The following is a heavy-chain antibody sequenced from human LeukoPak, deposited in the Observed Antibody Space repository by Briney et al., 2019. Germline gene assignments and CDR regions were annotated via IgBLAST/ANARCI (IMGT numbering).Heavy chain of an antibody. CDR3: ARDAPPDSSGWFHDAFDI. D-gene: IGHD6-19*01. CDR1: GGSISNSNYY. V-gene: IGHV4-39*02. CDR2: VYYSGNT. Sequence: SETLSLTCTVSGGSISNSNYYWGWIRQPPGKGLEWIGNVYYSGNTYYNPSLKSRVTISIDTSKNQFSLKLSSVTAADTAVYYCARDAPPDSSGWFHDAFDIWGQGTMVTVSS. J-gene: IGHJ3*02.